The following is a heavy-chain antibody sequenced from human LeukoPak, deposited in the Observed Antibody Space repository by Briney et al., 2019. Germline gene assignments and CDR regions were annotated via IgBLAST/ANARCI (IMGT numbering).Heavy chain of an antibody. CDR2: IYYTGST. CDR1: GGSIGSSSYY. D-gene: IGHD6-13*01. Sequence: SETLSLTCTVSGGSIGSSSYYWGWIRQPPGRGLERIGNIYYTGSTYYNLSLKSRVTISVDTSKNQFSLKVNSVTAADTAVYYCVRRSIASAGMMDYWGQGTLVTVSS. CDR3: VRRSIASAGMMDY. J-gene: IGHJ4*02. V-gene: IGHV4-39*01.